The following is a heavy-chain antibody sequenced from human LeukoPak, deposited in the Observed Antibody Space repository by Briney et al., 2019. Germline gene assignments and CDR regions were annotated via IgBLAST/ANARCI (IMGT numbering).Heavy chain of an antibody. Sequence: PGGSLRLSCAASGFSFSSFALTWVRQTPEKGLEWVSAISGSGGSTYYADSVKGRFTISRDNSKNTLYLQMNSLRAEDTAVYYCAKDPFAMVRGVIDYWGQGTLVTVSS. CDR2: ISGSGGST. CDR3: AKDPFAMVRGVIDY. V-gene: IGHV3-23*01. J-gene: IGHJ4*02. D-gene: IGHD3-10*01. CDR1: GFSFSSFA.